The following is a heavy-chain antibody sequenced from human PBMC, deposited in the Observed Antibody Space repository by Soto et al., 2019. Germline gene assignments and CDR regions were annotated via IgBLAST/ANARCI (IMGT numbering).Heavy chain of an antibody. V-gene: IGHV1-69*13. CDR1: GGTFSSYA. CDR3: ARGYSGSYYFDY. Sequence: SVKVSCKASGGTFSSYAISWVRQAPGQGLEWMGGIIPIFGTANYAQKFQGRVTITADESTSTAYMELSSLRSEDTAVYYCARGYSGSYYFDYWGQGTLVTVSS. D-gene: IGHD1-26*01. J-gene: IGHJ4*02. CDR2: IIPIFGTA.